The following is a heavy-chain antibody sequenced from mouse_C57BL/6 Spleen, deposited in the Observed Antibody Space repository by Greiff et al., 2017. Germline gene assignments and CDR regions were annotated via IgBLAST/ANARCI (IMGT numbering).Heavy chain of an antibody. CDR3: ARLNDYDGFDY. CDR2: IHPNSGST. J-gene: IGHJ2*01. D-gene: IGHD2-4*01. V-gene: IGHV1-64*01. CDR1: GYTFTSYW. Sequence: QVQLQQPGAELVKPGASVKLSCKASGYTFTSYWMHWVKQRPGQGLEWIGMIHPNSGSTNYNEKFKSKATLTVDKSSSTAYMQLGSLTSEDAAVYYCARLNDYDGFDYWGQGTTLTVSS.